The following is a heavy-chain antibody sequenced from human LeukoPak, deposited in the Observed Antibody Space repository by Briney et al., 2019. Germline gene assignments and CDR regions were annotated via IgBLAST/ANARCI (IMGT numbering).Heavy chain of an antibody. J-gene: IGHJ6*03. D-gene: IGHD3-10*01. Sequence: PSETLSLTCTVSGGSISSSSYYWGWIRQPPGKGLEWIGSIYYSGSTYYNPSLKSRVTISVDTSKNQFSLKLSSVTAADTAVYYCARNGVGSGSYEPASYFYYMDVWGKGTTVTVSS. CDR2: IYYSGST. CDR3: ARNGVGSGSYEPASYFYYMDV. V-gene: IGHV4-39*01. CDR1: GGSISSSSYY.